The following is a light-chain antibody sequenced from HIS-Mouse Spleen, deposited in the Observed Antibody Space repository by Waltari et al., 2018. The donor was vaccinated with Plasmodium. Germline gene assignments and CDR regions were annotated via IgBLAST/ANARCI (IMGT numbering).Light chain of an antibody. CDR3: YSTDSSGNHRV. CDR1: ALPKQY. V-gene: IGLV3-10*01. J-gene: IGLJ3*02. Sequence: SYELTQPPSVSVSPGQTARIPCSGHALPKQYASWYKQKSGQAPVLVIYEDSKRPSGIPERFSGSSSGTMATLTISGAQVEDEADYYCYSTDSSGNHRVFGGGTKLTVL. CDR2: EDS.